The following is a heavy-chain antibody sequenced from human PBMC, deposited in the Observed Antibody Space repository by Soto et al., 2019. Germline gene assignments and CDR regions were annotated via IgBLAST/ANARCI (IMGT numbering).Heavy chain of an antibody. CDR2: INHSGST. CDR1: GGSFSGYY. V-gene: IGHV4-34*01. J-gene: IGHJ6*03. Sequence: SETLSLICAVYGGSFSGYYWSWIRQPPGKGLEWIGEINHSGSTNYNPSLKSRVTISVDTSKNQFSLKLSSVTAADTAVYYCAGTSSLQWYYMDVWDKGTTVTVSS. D-gene: IGHD1-7*01. CDR3: AGTSSLQWYYMDV.